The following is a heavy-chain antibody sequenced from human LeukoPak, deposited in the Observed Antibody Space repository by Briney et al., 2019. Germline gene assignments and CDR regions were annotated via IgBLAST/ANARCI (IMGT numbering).Heavy chain of an antibody. D-gene: IGHD5-12*01. Sequence: ASVKVSCKASGYTFTSYDINWVRQATGQGLEWMGWMNPNSGNTGYAQKFQGRVTMTRNTSISTAYMELSSLRSEDTAVYYCARGGLRHNWFDPWGQGTLVTVSP. CDR1: GYTFTSYD. CDR3: ARGGLRHNWFDP. CDR2: MNPNSGNT. V-gene: IGHV1-8*01. J-gene: IGHJ5*02.